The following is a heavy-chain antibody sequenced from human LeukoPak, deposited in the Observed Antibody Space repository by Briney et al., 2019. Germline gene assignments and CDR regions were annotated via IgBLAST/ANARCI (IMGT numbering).Heavy chain of an antibody. CDR2: IIPIFGTA. CDR3: ARVNTRLRLGEYLSYIDY. J-gene: IGHJ4*02. D-gene: IGHD3-16*01. Sequence: GASVKVSCKASGGTFSSYAISWVRQPPGQGLEWMGGIIPIFGTANYAQKFQGRVTITADKSTSTAYMELSSLRSEDTAVYYCARVNTRLRLGEYLSYIDYWGQGTLVTVSS. V-gene: IGHV1-69*06. CDR1: GGTFSSYA.